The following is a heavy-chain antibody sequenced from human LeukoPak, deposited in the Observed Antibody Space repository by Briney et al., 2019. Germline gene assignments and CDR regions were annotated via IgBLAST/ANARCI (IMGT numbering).Heavy chain of an antibody. J-gene: IGHJ4*02. Sequence: PGGSLRLSCVASGFTFSSYWMHWVRQAPGKGLVWVSRINSDGSCTTYADSVKGRFTISRDNARNSLYLQLNSLRAEDTAVYYCARGYCSGGSCYPGYFDYWGQGTLVTVSS. D-gene: IGHD2-15*01. CDR2: INSDGSCT. CDR3: ARGYCSGGSCYPGYFDY. V-gene: IGHV3-74*01. CDR1: GFTFSSYW.